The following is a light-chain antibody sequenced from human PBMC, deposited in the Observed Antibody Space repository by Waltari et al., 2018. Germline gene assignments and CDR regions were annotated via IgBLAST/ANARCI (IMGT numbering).Light chain of an antibody. CDR1: QSVLYSPNNKNY. J-gene: IGKJ1*01. Sequence: DIVMTQSPDSLAVPLGERATANCKSSQSVLYSPNNKNYLAWYQQKPGQPPKLLIYWASTREFGVPDRFSGSGSGTDFTLTISSLQAEDVAVYYCQQYANTPRTFGQGTTVEIK. CDR3: QQYANTPRT. CDR2: WAS. V-gene: IGKV4-1*01.